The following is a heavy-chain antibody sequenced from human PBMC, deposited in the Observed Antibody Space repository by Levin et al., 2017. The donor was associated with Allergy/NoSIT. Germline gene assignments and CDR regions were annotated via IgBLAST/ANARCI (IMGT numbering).Heavy chain of an antibody. V-gene: IGHV4-59*01. CDR3: ARGRGSGWSFFNYVFDD. D-gene: IGHD6-19*01. CDR2: ILYSGFT. CDR1: GDSISSYY. J-gene: IGHJ4*02. Sequence: SETLSLTCTVSGDSISSYYWSWIRQPPGKGLEWIGYILYSGFTNYNPSLKSRLTISLDTSKSQFSLKLSSVTAADTAVYYCARGRGSGWSFFNYVFDDWGQGTPVTVSS.